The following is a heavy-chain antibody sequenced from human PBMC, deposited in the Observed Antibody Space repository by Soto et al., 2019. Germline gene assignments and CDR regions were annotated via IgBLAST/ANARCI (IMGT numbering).Heavy chain of an antibody. CDR1: GFTFSSYA. CDR3: ARASGDSSGWYATAAFDI. D-gene: IGHD6-19*01. J-gene: IGHJ3*02. CDR2: ISYDGSNK. Sequence: PGGSLRLSCAASGFTFSSYAMHWVRQAPGKGLEWVAVISYDGSNKYYADSVKGRFTISRDNSKNTLYLQMNSLRAEDTAVYYCARASGDSSGWYATAAFDIWGQGTMVTVSS. V-gene: IGHV3-30-3*01.